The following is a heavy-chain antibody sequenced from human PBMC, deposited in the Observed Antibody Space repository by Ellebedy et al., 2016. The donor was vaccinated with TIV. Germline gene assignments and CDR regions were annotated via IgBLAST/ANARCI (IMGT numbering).Heavy chain of an antibody. Sequence: SETLSLXXTVSGGSISSGSYYWSWIRQPAGKGLEWIGRIYTSGSTNYNPSLKSRVTMSVDTSKNQFSLKLSSVTAADTAVYYCARDGRLRLNWFDPWGQGTLVTVSS. CDR2: IYTSGST. CDR3: ARDGRLRLNWFDP. V-gene: IGHV4-61*02. J-gene: IGHJ5*02. D-gene: IGHD5-12*01. CDR1: GGSISSGSYY.